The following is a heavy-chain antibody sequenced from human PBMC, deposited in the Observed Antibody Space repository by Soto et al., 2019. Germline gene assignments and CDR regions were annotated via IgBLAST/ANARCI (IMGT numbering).Heavy chain of an antibody. J-gene: IGHJ2*01. CDR3: ARRTPGWYFDL. CDR2: ISGNGGST. Sequence: EVQLVESGGGLVQPGGSLRLSCAASGFTFSSYAMHCVRQAPGKGLEYVSAISGNGGSTYYANSVKGRFTISRDNSKNTLYLQMGSLRAEDMAVYYCARRTPGWYFDLWGRGTLVTVSS. CDR1: GFTFSSYA. V-gene: IGHV3-64*01.